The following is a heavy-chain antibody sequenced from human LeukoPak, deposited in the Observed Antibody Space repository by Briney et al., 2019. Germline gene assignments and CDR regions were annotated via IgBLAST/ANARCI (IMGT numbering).Heavy chain of an antibody. Sequence: SETLSLTCTVSGGSISSYYWSWIRQPAGTALEWIGRIYTSGTITYNPSLKSRVTMSVDTSTNQFSLRLNSVTAADTAVYFCARDASAMAFYYWGQGTLVTVSS. V-gene: IGHV4-4*07. J-gene: IGHJ4*02. CDR3: ARDASAMAFYY. CDR1: GGSISSYY. D-gene: IGHD5-18*01. CDR2: IYTSGTI.